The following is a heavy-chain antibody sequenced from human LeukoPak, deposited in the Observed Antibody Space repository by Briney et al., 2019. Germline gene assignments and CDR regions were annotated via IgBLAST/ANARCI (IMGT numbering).Heavy chain of an antibody. CDR2: FHYSGSN. Sequence: SETLSLTCAVYGGSFSGYYWSWIRQPPGKGLEWIGNFHYSGSNSYNPSLKSRVTISVDTSKNQFSLRLSSVTAADTAVYYCARQVTFGYAYAYYFDYWGQGTLVTVSS. J-gene: IGHJ4*02. CDR1: GGSFSGYY. CDR3: ARQVTFGYAYAYYFDY. D-gene: IGHD3-16*01. V-gene: IGHV4-34*01.